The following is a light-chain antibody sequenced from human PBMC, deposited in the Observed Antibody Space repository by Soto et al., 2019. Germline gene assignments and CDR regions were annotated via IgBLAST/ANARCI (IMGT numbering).Light chain of an antibody. CDR2: DVS. V-gene: IGLV2-14*01. Sequence: QSALTQPASVSGSPGQSITISCTGTSSDVGGYNYVSWYQQHPGKAPKLMIYDVSNRPSGVSNRFSGSKSGNTASLTISGLQAEDEADHYCSSYTSSSTSVAFGGGTKLTVL. CDR3: SSYTSSSTSVA. CDR1: SSDVGGYNY. J-gene: IGLJ2*01.